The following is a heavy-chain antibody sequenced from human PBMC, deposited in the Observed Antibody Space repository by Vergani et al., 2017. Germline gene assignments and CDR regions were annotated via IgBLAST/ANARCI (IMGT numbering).Heavy chain of an antibody. Sequence: QVQLQESGPGLVKPSQTLSLTCTVSGGSFNSGSYYWSWLRQPAGKRREWIGRIHTNAVIHYHPSLNSRATISVDTSRNQISLKLTSVTATDTAIYFCARGNPYVDFDIWGQGTMITVSS. CDR3: ARGNPYVDFDI. J-gene: IGHJ3*02. CDR2: IHTNAVI. D-gene: IGHD3-16*01. V-gene: IGHV4-61*02. CDR1: GGSFNSGSYY.